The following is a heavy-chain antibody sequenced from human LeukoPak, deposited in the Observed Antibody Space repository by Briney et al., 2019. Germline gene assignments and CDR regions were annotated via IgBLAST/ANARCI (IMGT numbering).Heavy chain of an antibody. CDR1: GGTFSSYA. Sequence: SVKVSCKASGGTFSSYAISWVRQAPGQGLEWMGGIIPIFGTANYAQKFQGRVTITTDESTSTAYMELSSLRSEDTAVYYCATIDLVVVPAAINRVWFDPWGQGTLVTVSS. V-gene: IGHV1-69*05. CDR3: ATIDLVVVPAAINRVWFDP. CDR2: IIPIFGTA. J-gene: IGHJ5*02. D-gene: IGHD2-2*02.